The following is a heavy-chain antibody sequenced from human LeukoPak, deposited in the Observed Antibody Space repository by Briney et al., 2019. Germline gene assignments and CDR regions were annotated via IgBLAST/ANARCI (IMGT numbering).Heavy chain of an antibody. CDR2: IYYSGST. CDR1: GGSISSSSYY. D-gene: IGHD2-21*02. J-gene: IGHJ6*02. Sequence: SETLSLTCTVSGGSISSSSYYWGWIRQPPGKGLEWIGSIYYSGSTYYNPSLKSRVTISVDTSKNQFSLKPSSVTAADTAVYYCAREKPVVVTASLMDVWGQGTTVTVSS. V-gene: IGHV4-39*07. CDR3: AREKPVVVTASLMDV.